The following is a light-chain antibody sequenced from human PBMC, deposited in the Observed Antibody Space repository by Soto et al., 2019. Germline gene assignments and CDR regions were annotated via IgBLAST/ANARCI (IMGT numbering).Light chain of an antibody. CDR2: GAS. J-gene: IGKJ2*01. CDR1: QSFSSGY. V-gene: IGKV3-20*01. CDR3: QQYGSSPET. Sequence: EIVLTQAPGTQSLYPGQRATLSCRASQSFSSGYLAWYQLRPGQAPRLLIYGASSRATGIPDRFSGSGSGTDFTLTISRLEPEDFAVYYCQQYGSSPETFGQGTKLEIK.